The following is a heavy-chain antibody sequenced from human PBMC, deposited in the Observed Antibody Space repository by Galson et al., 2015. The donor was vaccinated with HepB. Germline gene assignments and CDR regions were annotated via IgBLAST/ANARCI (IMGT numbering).Heavy chain of an antibody. Sequence: SVKVSCKASGYTFTSYGISWVRQAPGQGLEWMGWISAYNGNTNYAQKLQGRVTMTTDTSTSTAYMELRSLRSDDTAVYYCARERGTTIYYDFWSGYFAGPWFDPWGQATLVTVSS. D-gene: IGHD3-3*01. V-gene: IGHV1-18*01. J-gene: IGHJ5*02. CDR1: GYTFTSYG. CDR3: ARERGTTIYYDFWSGYFAGPWFDP. CDR2: ISAYNGNT.